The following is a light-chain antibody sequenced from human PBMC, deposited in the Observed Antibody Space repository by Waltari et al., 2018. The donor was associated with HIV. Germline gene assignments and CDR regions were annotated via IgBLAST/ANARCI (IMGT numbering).Light chain of an antibody. CDR2: DSS. CDR1: QSIYVH. CDR3: QHRSSWPPT. V-gene: IGKV3-11*01. J-gene: IGKJ4*01. Sequence: EIVLTQSPATLSLSPGQRATLSCRASQSIYVHLGWYQHKPGQPPRLLVYDSSKRVTDIPARFSGSGSGANFTFTISSLEPEDFAVYYCQHRSSWPPTFGGGTRIEI.